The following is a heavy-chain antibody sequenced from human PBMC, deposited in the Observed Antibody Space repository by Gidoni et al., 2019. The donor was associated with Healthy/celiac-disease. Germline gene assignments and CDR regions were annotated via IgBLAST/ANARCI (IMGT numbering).Heavy chain of an antibody. CDR1: GGSFSGYY. Sequence: QVQLQQWGAGLLKPSETLSLTCAVYGGSFSGYYWSWIRQPPGKGLEWIGEINHSGSTNYNPSLKSRVTISVDSSKNQFSLKLSSVTAADTAVYYCARVVDTAMVTGFDYWGQGTLVTVSS. V-gene: IGHV4-34*01. CDR3: ARVVDTAMVTGFDY. J-gene: IGHJ4*02. D-gene: IGHD5-18*01. CDR2: INHSGST.